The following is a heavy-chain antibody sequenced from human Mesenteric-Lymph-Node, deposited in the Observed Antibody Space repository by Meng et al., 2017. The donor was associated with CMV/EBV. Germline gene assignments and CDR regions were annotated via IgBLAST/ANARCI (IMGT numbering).Heavy chain of an antibody. Sequence: SETLSLTCTVSGGSISSYYWSWIRQPPGKGLEWIGYIYYSGSTNYNPSLKSRVTISVDTSKNQFSLKLSSVTAADTAVYYCARVRMATVITEAFDIWGQGTMVTVSS. CDR2: IYYSGST. J-gene: IGHJ3*02. CDR3: ARVRMATVITEAFDI. V-gene: IGHV4-59*01. CDR1: GGSISSYY. D-gene: IGHD4-23*01.